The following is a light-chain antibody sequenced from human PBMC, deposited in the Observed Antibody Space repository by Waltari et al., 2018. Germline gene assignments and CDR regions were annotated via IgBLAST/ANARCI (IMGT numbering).Light chain of an antibody. J-gene: IGKJ2*01. CDR3: QQSYSVPYT. CDR2: KAS. CDR1: HNINIF. Sequence: DIQMTQSPSSLSASVGDRVTITCRATHNINIFLNWYQQKPGEGPKRLIYKASFMEGGVPSRFSGSGSGTEFSHSISSLQPEDFATYYCQQSYSVPYTFGQGTNLGI. V-gene: IGKV1-39*01.